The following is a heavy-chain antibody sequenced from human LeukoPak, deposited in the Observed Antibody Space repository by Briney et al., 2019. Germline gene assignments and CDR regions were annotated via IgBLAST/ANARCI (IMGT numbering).Heavy chain of an antibody. CDR3: ARLGNTGWATNFDY. CDR1: GYSFTNNW. CDR2: IDPSDSDT. D-gene: IGHD5-24*01. V-gene: IGHV5-10-1*01. Sequence: GESLKIPCKGSGYSFTNNWITWVRQMPGKGLEWMGRIDPSDSDTTYSPSFQGHVSISVDKSISTAFLQWSSLKASDTAMYYCARLGNTGWATNFDYWGQGTLVTVSS. J-gene: IGHJ4*02.